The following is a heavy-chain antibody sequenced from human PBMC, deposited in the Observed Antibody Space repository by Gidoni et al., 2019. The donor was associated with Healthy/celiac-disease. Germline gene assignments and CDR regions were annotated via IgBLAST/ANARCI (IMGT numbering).Heavy chain of an antibody. CDR2: ISSSSSTI. J-gene: IGHJ4*02. CDR3: ASRVRAASLTY. CDR1: GSTFSSYS. V-gene: IGHV3-48*04. D-gene: IGHD3-3*01. Sequence: EVQLVESGGGLVQPGVSWRLSCAAPGSTFSSYSMNWVRQAPGKGLEWVSYISSSSSTIYYADSVKGRFTISRDNAKNSLYLQMNSLRAEDTPVYYCASRVRAASLTYWGQGTLVTVSS.